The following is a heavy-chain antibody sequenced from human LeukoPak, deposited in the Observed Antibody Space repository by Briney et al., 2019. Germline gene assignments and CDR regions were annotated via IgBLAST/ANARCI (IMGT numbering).Heavy chain of an antibody. CDR1: GGSISSGGYY. Sequence: PSQTLSLTCTVSGGSISSGGYYWSWIRQHPGKGLEWIGYIYYSGSTYYNPSLQSRVTISMDTSKNQFSLNLSSATAADTAVYYCARRAPSAGYFDLWGRGTLVTVSS. CDR2: IYYSGST. CDR3: ARRAPSAGYFDL. V-gene: IGHV4-31*03. J-gene: IGHJ2*01.